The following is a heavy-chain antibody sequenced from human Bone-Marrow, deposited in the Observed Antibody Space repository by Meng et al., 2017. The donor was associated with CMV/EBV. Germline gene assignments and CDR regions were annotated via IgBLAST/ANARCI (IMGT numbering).Heavy chain of an antibody. CDR2: INHSGST. CDR1: GGSLSGYYY. V-gene: IGHV4-34*01. D-gene: IGHD2-21*01. CDR3: ARVMRREYLFSCYSWFDP. Sequence: GSLRLSCAVYGGSLSGYYYWSWIRQPPGKGLEWIGEINHSGSTNYNPSLKSRVIMSLDTSKNQVSLKVSSVTAADTAVYYCARVMRREYLFSCYSWFDPGGRGNLVHVAS. J-gene: IGHJ5*02.